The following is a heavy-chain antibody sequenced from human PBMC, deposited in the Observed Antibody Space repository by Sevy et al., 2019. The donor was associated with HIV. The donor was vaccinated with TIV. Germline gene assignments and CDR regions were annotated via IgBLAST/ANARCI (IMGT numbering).Heavy chain of an antibody. Sequence: GGSLRLSCAASGFTFSAYDMTWIRQAPGKGLEWVSYISGAGTYTNYVESVKGRFTISRDNSKNSLYLQMNSLRAEDTAVYFCARSRSNYGDYYFDYWGQGILVTVSS. CDR1: GFTFSAYD. V-gene: IGHV3-11*06. J-gene: IGHJ4*02. CDR3: ARSRSNYGDYYFDY. D-gene: IGHD4-17*01. CDR2: ISGAGTYT.